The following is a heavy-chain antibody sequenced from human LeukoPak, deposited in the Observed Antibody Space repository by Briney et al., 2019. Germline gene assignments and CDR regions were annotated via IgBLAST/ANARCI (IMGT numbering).Heavy chain of an antibody. V-gene: IGHV3-64*01. J-gene: IGHJ6*03. CDR3: ARTRDYGEGGYYYYYMDV. D-gene: IGHD4-17*01. CDR2: ISSNGGST. Sequence: QTGGSLRLSCAASGFTFSSYAMSWVRQAPGKGLEWVSAISSNGGSTYYANSVKGRFTISRDNSKNTLYLQMGSLRAEDMAVYYCARTRDYGEGGYYYYYMDVWGKGTTVTVSS. CDR1: GFTFSSYA.